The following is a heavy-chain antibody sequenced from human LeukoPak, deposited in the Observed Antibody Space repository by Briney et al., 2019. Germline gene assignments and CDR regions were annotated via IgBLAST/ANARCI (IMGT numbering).Heavy chain of an antibody. CDR1: GGSFSGYY. Sequence: PSETLSLTCAVYGGSFSGYYWSWIRQPPGKGLEWIGEINHSGSTNYNPSLKSRVTISVDTSKNQFSLKLSSVTAADTAVYYCARREEGGYGEGHNWFDPWGQGTLVTVSS. J-gene: IGHJ5*02. CDR2: INHSGST. CDR3: ARREEGGYGEGHNWFDP. D-gene: IGHD4/OR15-4a*01. V-gene: IGHV4-34*01.